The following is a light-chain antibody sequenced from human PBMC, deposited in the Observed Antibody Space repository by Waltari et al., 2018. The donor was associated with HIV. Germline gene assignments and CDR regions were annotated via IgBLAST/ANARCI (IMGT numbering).Light chain of an antibody. CDR1: QAISNP. V-gene: IGKV1-NL1*01. J-gene: IGKJ2*01. CDR3: QQYYTTPYT. Sequence: DIQLTQSPSSLSASVGARVTITCRASQAISNPLAWYQQKPGKAPNLLRSAASRLETGVPPTFSGRRSGADFTLTINNLQPEDFATYYCQQYYTTPYTFGQGTKLEMK. CDR2: AAS.